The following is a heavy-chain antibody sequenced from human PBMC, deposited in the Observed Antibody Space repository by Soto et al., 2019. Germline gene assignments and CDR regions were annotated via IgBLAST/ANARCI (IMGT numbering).Heavy chain of an antibody. CDR1: GFTFSSYG. CDR3: ARDENEYQLLTSFDP. V-gene: IGHV3-33*01. CDR2: IWYDGSNK. Sequence: QVQLVESGGGVVQPGRSLRLSCAASGFTFSSYGMHWVRQAPGKGLEWVAVIWYDGSNKYYADSVKGRFTISRDNSKNTLYLQMNSLRAEDTAVYYCARDENEYQLLTSFDPWGQGTLVTVSS. D-gene: IGHD2-2*01. J-gene: IGHJ5*02.